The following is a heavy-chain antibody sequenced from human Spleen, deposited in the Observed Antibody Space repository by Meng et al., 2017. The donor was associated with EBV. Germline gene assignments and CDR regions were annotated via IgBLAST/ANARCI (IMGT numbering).Heavy chain of an antibody. J-gene: IGHJ5*02. CDR2: IYYTGNT. D-gene: IGHD3-10*01. Sequence: QVEMQESGPRLVKPSETLSLTCTVSGGSVSSGSYYWNWIRQPPGKGLEWIGYIYYTGNTNYSPSLKSRVSMSIDTSTNQFSLNLSPVTAADTAIYYCTRAGASLSPPSWGQGTLVTVSS. CDR1: GGSVSSGSYY. V-gene: IGHV4-61*01. CDR3: TRAGASLSPPS.